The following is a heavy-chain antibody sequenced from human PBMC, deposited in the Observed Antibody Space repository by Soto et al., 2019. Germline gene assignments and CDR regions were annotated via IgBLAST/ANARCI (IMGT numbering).Heavy chain of an antibody. V-gene: IGHV1-69*02. CDR1: GGTFSTYS. Sequence: QVQLVQSGAEVKKPGSSVKVSCKDSGGTFSTYSMFWVRQAPGQGLEWMGRIIPLLGVRNYAQRFQDRATIITDTATATVHREPSRLRSADTALSYGTIGRWSGEGFDIWGQGTMVTVS. J-gene: IGHJ3*02. D-gene: IGHD2-21*01. CDR3: TIGRWSGEGFDI. CDR2: IIPLLGVR.